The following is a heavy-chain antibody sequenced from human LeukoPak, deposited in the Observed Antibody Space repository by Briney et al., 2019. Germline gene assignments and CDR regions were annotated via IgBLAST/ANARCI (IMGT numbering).Heavy chain of an antibody. J-gene: IGHJ4*02. D-gene: IGHD3-10*01. Sequence: ASVKVSCKASGYTFTGYYMHWVRQAPGQGLEWMGRINPNSGGTDYAQKFQGRVTMTRDTSISTAYMELSRLRSDDTAVYYCAREPYGSGSYSDYWGQGTLVTVSS. CDR3: AREPYGSGSYSDY. CDR2: INPNSGGT. CDR1: GYTFTGYY. V-gene: IGHV1-2*06.